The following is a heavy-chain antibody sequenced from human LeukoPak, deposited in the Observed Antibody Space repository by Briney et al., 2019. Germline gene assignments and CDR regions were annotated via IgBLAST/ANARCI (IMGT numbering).Heavy chain of an antibody. V-gene: IGHV3-43*01. J-gene: IGHJ6*03. CDR2: IRWDGVST. Sequence: GGSLRLSCAASGFTFDDYTMHWVRQAPGKGLEWVSLIRWDGVSTYYADSVKGRFTIFRDNSKNSLYLQMNSLRAEDTALYYCAKDAPYFLYSNYAGHYMDVWGKGTTVTVSS. D-gene: IGHD4-11*01. CDR1: GFTFDDYT. CDR3: AKDAPYFLYSNYAGHYMDV.